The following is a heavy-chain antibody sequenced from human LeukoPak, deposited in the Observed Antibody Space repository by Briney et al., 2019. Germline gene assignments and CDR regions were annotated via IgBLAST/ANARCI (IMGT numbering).Heavy chain of an antibody. V-gene: IGHV1-69*13. CDR1: GGTFSSYA. CDR2: IIPIFGTA. J-gene: IGHJ6*02. CDR3: ARGEKIAAAGADYYYYGMDV. Sequence: SVKVSCKASGGTFSSYAISWVRQAPGQGLEWMGGIIPIFGTANYAQKFQGRVTITADESTSTAYMELSSLRSEDTAVYYCARGEKIAAAGADYYYYGMDVRGQGTTVTVSS. D-gene: IGHD6-13*01.